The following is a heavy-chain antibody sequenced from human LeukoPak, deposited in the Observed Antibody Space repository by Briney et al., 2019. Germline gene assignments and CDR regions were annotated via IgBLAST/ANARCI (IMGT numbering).Heavy chain of an antibody. CDR2: IYPSGST. CDR3: ASWYSSSSFGYFDY. D-gene: IGHD6-6*01. CDR1: GGSVSSGSYY. V-gene: IGHV4-61*10. J-gene: IGHJ4*02. Sequence: SETLSLTCTVSGGSVSSGSYYWSWIRQPAGKGLEWIGRIYPSGSTIYPSGTTHYNPSLKSRVTISVDTSKNQFSLKLSSVTAADTAVYYCASWYSSSSFGYFDYWGQGTLVTVSS.